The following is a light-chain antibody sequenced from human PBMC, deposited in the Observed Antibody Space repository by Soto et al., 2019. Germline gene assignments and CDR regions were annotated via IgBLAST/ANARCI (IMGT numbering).Light chain of an antibody. CDR2: KAS. CDR3: QQYDNSSLT. J-gene: IGKJ1*01. CDR1: QSISSW. V-gene: IGKV1-5*03. Sequence: DIQMTQSPSTLSASVGDRVIITCRASQSISSWLAWYQQKPGKAPNLLIYKASTLKSGVPSRFSGSGSGTEFTLTISSLQPDEFTTYYCQQYDNSSLTFGQGTKVLIK.